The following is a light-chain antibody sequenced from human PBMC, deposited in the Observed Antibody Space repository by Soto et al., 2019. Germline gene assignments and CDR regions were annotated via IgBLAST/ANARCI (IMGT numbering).Light chain of an antibody. CDR3: LQDYTYPLT. J-gene: IGKJ4*01. CDR1: QDIRHD. CDR2: VAS. Sequence: AIQMTQSPSSLSASVGDRVTITCRASQDIRHDLAWYQQRPGKAPKLLIYVASTLQSGVPSRFSGGVSGTDFTLTISSLQPEDFATYYCLQDYTYPLTFGGGTRVEMK. V-gene: IGKV1-6*01.